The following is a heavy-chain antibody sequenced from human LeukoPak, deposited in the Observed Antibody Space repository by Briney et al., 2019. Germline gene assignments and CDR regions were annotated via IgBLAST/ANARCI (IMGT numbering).Heavy chain of an antibody. Sequence: SETLSLTCTVSGGSISSYSWSWIRQPPGKGLEWIGYIYYSGSTNYNPSLKSRVTISVDTSKNQFSLKLSSVTAADTAVYYCARPMFSYSSSSHDAFDIWGQGTMVTVSS. CDR2: IYYSGST. CDR1: GGSISSYS. D-gene: IGHD6-6*01. CDR3: ARPMFSYSSSSHDAFDI. V-gene: IGHV4-59*01. J-gene: IGHJ3*02.